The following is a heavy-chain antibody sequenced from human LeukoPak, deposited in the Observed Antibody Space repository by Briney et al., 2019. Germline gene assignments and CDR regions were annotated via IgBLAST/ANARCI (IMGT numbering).Heavy chain of an antibody. V-gene: IGHV4-59*01. CDR2: IYYSGST. CDR1: GGFISSYY. D-gene: IGHD5-12*01. Sequence: PSETLSLTCTVSGGFISSYYWSWIRQPPGKGLEWIGYIYYSGSTNYNPSLKSRVTISVDTSKNQFSLKLTSVTTADTAVYYCARGGEIWFDPWGQGTLVTVSS. J-gene: IGHJ5*02. CDR3: ARGGEIWFDP.